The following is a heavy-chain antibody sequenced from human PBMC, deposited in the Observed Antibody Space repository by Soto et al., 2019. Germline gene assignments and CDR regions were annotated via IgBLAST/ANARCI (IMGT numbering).Heavy chain of an antibody. CDR3: ARDLGGLVDIGLVPAGY. J-gene: IGHJ4*02. V-gene: IGHV1-18*01. CDR1: GYTFTSYG. D-gene: IGHD2-2*03. Sequence: QVQLVQSGAEVKKPGASVKVSCKASGYTFTSYGISWVRQAPGQGLEWMGWISAYNGNTNYAQKLQGRVTMTTDTSTSTAYMELRSLRSDVTAMYYCARDLGGLVDIGLVPAGYWGQGTLVTVSS. CDR2: ISAYNGNT.